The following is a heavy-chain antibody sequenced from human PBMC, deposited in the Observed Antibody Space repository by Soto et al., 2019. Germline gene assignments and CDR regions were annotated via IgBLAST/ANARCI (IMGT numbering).Heavy chain of an antibody. J-gene: IGHJ1*01. CDR2: VWFDGNNK. D-gene: IGHD2-2*03. CDR3: ARDIVDITIVPPAMIFDI. V-gene: IGHV3-33*01. Sequence: QPGGSLRLSCVASGFNFSSHAMHWVRQAPGKGLEWVAVVWFDGNNKFYADSVKGRFSISRDNSRKMIFLKMTSLRVEDRAFFYCARDIVDITIVPPAMIFDIGGQGTGVTVSS. CDR1: GFNFSSHA.